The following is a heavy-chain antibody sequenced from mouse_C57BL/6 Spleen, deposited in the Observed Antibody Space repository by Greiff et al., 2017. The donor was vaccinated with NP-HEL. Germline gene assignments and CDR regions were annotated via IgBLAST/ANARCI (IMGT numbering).Heavy chain of an antibody. J-gene: IGHJ2*01. D-gene: IGHD2-4*01. CDR1: GYAFTNYL. CDR2: INPGSGGT. CDR3: ARGEMGLRRPYFDY. V-gene: IGHV1-54*01. Sequence: QVQLQQSGAELVRPGTSVKVSCKASGYAFTNYLIEWVKQRPGQGLEWIGVINPGSGGTNYNEKFKGKATLTADKSSSTAYMQLSSLTSEDAAVYFCARGEMGLRRPYFDYWGQGTTLTVSS.